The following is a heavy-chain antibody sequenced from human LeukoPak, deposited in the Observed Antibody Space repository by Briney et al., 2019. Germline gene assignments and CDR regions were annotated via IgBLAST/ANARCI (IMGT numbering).Heavy chain of an antibody. J-gene: IGHJ4*02. CDR1: GGAITGYY. V-gene: IGHV4-59*01. Sequence: PSETLSLTCTVSGGAITGYYWSWIRQPPGKGLEWIGYIYYSGRTNHNPSLKSGVTISADTSKNQVSLKVSSVTAADTAVYYCARESGGSYYDYWGQGTLVTVSS. D-gene: IGHD3-16*01. CDR2: IYYSGRT. CDR3: ARESGGSYYDY.